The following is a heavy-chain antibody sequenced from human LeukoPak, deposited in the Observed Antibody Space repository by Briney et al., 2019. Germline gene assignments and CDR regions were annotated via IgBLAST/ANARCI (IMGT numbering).Heavy chain of an antibody. Sequence: PGGSLRLSCATSGFTFSDYLMSWVRHSPGKGLEWVADIKQDGSDKKYVDSVKGRFTISRDNAKKSLYLQMDSLRAEGTAVYYCVKKRQSSSSDFDYWGQGTLVTVSS. CDR1: GFTFSDYL. CDR2: IKQDGSDK. V-gene: IGHV3-7*01. CDR3: VKKRQSSSSDFDY. J-gene: IGHJ4*02. D-gene: IGHD6-6*01.